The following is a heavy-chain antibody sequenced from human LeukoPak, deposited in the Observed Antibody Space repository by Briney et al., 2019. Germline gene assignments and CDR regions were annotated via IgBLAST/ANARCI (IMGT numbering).Heavy chain of an antibody. J-gene: IGHJ5*02. Sequence: PSETLSLTCTVSGGSISSYYWSWLRQPPGKGLEWIGYIYYSGSTNYNPSLTSRGTISVDTSKNQFSLRLTSVTAADTAVYYCARKEGGQLVNTRRWFDPWGQGTLVTVSS. CDR1: GGSISSYY. V-gene: IGHV4-59*12. D-gene: IGHD6-13*01. CDR2: IYYSGST. CDR3: ARKEGGQLVNTRRWFDP.